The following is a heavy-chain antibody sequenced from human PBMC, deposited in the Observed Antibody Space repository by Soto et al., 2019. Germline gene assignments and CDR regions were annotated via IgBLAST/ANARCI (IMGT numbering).Heavy chain of an antibody. CDR2: IYYSGST. V-gene: IGHV4-59*01. CDR3: ARGYPGYCSGGSCLPDY. Sequence: QVQLQESGPGLVKPSETLSLTCTVSGGSISSYYWSWIRQPPGKGLEWIGYIYYSGSTNYNPSLKSRVTISVDTSKNQFSLKLSSVTAADTAVYYCARGYPGYCSGGSCLPDYWGQGTLVTVSS. CDR1: GGSISSYY. J-gene: IGHJ4*02. D-gene: IGHD2-15*01.